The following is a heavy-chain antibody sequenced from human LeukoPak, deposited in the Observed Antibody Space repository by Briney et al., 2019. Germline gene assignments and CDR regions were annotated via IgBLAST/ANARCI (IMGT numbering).Heavy chain of an antibody. CDR3: AKPWFGEQGVFDY. D-gene: IGHD3-10*01. V-gene: IGHV3-23*01. J-gene: IGHJ4*02. CDR2: ISGSGGST. CDR1: GFTFSSYS. Sequence: GGSLRLSCAASGFTFSSYSMNWVRQAPGKGLEWVSAISGSGGSTYYADSVKGRFTISRDNSKNTLYLQMNSLRAEDTAVYYCAKPWFGEQGVFDYWGQGTLVTVSS.